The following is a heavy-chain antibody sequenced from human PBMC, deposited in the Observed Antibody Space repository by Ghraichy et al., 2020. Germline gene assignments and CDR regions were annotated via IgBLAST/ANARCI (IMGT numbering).Heavy chain of an antibody. V-gene: IGHV3-33*01. J-gene: IGHJ3*02. Sequence: GESLNISCAASGFTFSSYVMHWVRQAPGKGLECVAVIWYDGSNKYYADSVKGRFTISRDNSKNTLYLQMNSLRAEDTAVYYCARDGTSGSYSDAFDIWGQGTMVTVSS. CDR2: IWYDGSNK. CDR3: ARDGTSGSYSDAFDI. CDR1: GFTFSSYV. D-gene: IGHD1-26*01.